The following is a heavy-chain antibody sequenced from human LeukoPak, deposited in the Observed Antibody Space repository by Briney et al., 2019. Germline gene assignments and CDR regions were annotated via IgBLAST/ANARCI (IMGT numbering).Heavy chain of an antibody. Sequence: GGSLRLSCSASGFTFSTNSMHWVRQAPGKGLEFVSAITSNGGSTYYADSVKGRFTISRDNSKNSLYLQMNSLRAEDTAVYYCARRNDMDVWGRGTTVTVSS. CDR1: GFTFSTNS. CDR3: ARRNDMDV. J-gene: IGHJ6*02. V-gene: IGHV3-64*04. CDR2: ITSNGGST.